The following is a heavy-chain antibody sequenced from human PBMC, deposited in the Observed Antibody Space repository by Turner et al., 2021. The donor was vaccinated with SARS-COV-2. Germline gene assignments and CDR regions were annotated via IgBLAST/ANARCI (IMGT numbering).Heavy chain of an antibody. Sequence: QVQLVESGGGVVQPGRSLRLSCAASGFTFIGYGMHWVRQAPGKGLEWVAVISYDGSNKYYADSVKGRFTISRDNSKNTLYLQMNSLRAEDTAVYYCATNPGPYCSGGSCYSGELDYWGQGTLVTVSS. J-gene: IGHJ4*02. CDR1: GFTFIGYG. D-gene: IGHD2-15*01. CDR3: ATNPGPYCSGGSCYSGELDY. V-gene: IGHV3-30*03. CDR2: ISYDGSNK.